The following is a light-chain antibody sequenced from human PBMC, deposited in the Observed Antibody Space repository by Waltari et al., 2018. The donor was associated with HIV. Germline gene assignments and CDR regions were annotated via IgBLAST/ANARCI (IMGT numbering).Light chain of an antibody. CDR2: GNG. Sequence: QSVLTQPPSVSGAPGQRVTISCTGISSNIGAGYDVHWYQQLPGTAPKLLIYGNGNRPSGFPDRISGYKSGTAASLAITGLQDKDGADYYCQSYDSSLSADVFGTGTKVTVL. V-gene: IGLV1-40*01. CDR1: SSNIGAGYD. CDR3: QSYDSSLSADV. J-gene: IGLJ1*01.